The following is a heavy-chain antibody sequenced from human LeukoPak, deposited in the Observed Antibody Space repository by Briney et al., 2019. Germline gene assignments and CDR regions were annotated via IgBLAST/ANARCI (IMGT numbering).Heavy chain of an antibody. D-gene: IGHD2-8*01. Sequence: GGSLRLSRAASGFTFSSYGMHWVRQAPGKGLEWVAFIRYDGSNKYYADSVKGRFTISRDNSKNTLYLQMNSLRAEDTAVYYCAKDSVPPNAPYYFDYWGQGTLVTVSS. CDR3: AKDSVPPNAPYYFDY. V-gene: IGHV3-30*02. CDR2: IRYDGSNK. CDR1: GFTFSSYG. J-gene: IGHJ4*02.